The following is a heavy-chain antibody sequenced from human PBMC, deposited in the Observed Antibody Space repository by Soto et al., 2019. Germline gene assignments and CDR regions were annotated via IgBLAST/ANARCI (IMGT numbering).Heavy chain of an antibody. CDR1: GFTFSDYA. CDR2: ISYDGSIQ. J-gene: IGHJ4*02. D-gene: IGHD1-26*01. Sequence: QVQLVESGGGVVQPGRSLRLSCAASGFTFSDYAMPWVRQAPGKGLEWVAVISYDGSIQYYADSVKGRFTISRDNSKKTLYLQMNSLRADDTALYDCARGHIVGANKIYFDFWGQGTLVTVSS. V-gene: IGHV3-30-3*01. CDR3: ARGHIVGANKIYFDF.